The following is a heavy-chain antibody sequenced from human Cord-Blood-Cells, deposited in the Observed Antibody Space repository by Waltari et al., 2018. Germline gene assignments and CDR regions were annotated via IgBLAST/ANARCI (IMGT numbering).Heavy chain of an antibody. CDR1: GYTSTGYY. Sequence: QVQLVQSGAEVKKPGASVTVSCTASGYTSTGYYLPWVRTAPGQGLEWMGWINPNSGGTNYAQKFQGRVTMTRDTSISTAYMELSRLRSDDTAVYYCARDLTEVGATVPIDYWGQGTLVTVSS. J-gene: IGHJ4*02. CDR3: ARDLTEVGATVPIDY. D-gene: IGHD1-26*01. CDR2: INPNSGGT. V-gene: IGHV1-2*02.